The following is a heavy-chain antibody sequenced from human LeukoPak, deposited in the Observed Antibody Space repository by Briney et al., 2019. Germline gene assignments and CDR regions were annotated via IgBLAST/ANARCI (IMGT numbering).Heavy chain of an antibody. CDR1: GYTFTSYG. CDR3: ARGVAVAGTKGWWFDP. D-gene: IGHD6-19*01. Sequence: GASVKVSCKASGYTFTSYGISWVRQAPGQGLEWMGWISAYNGNTNYAQKLQGRVTMTTDTSTSTAYMELRSLRSDDTAVYYCARGVAVAGTKGWWFDPWGQGTLVTVSS. CDR2: ISAYNGNT. V-gene: IGHV1-18*01. J-gene: IGHJ5*02.